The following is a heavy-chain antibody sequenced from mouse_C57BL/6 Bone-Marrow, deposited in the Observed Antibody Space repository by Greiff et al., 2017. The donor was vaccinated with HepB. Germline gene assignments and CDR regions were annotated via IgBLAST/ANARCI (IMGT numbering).Heavy chain of an antibody. V-gene: IGHV2-6-1*01. CDR2: IWSDGST. CDR1: GFSLTSYG. Sequence: VQLVESGPGLVAPSQSLSITCTVSGFSLTSYGVHWVRQPPGKGLEWLVVIWSDGSTTYNSALKSRLSISKDNSKSQVFLKMNSLQTDDTAMYYCARHGGYYPYYYAMDYWGQGTSVTVSS. J-gene: IGHJ4*01. D-gene: IGHD2-3*01. CDR3: ARHGGYYPYYYAMDY.